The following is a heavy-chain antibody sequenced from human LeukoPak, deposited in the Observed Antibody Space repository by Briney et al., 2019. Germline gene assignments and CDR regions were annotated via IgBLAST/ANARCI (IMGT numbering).Heavy chain of an antibody. CDR2: ISNSGNT. Sequence: SETLSLTCTVSSDSISIYYWSWIRQPPGKGLEWIGYISNSGNTNYNPSLRSRVTISADTSKNHFSLKLTSVTAADTAVYYCARGRVQYYFDYWGQGTLVTVSS. CDR3: ARGRVQYYFDY. V-gene: IGHV4-59*08. J-gene: IGHJ4*02. CDR1: SDSISIYY.